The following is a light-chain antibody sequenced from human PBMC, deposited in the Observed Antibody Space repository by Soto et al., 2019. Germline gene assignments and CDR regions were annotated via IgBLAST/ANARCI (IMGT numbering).Light chain of an antibody. J-gene: IGKJ5*01. Sequence: EIVMTQSPASLSVSPGERVTLSCRAGQGVTTNFAWYQQKSGQSPRLLIYDVSTRATGVPARFSGTGSETDFTLTISGLQPEDSAVYFCQQYNNWPFSFGQGTRLEI. CDR1: QGVTTN. V-gene: IGKV3-15*01. CDR3: QQYNNWPFS. CDR2: DVS.